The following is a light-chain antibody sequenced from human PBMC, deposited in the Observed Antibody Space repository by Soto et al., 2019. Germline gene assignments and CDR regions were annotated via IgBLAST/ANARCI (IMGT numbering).Light chain of an antibody. CDR1: QSISSW. CDR3: QQYNSYPWT. J-gene: IGKJ1*01. Sequence: DIQMTQSPSTLSASVGDRVTITCRASQSISSWLAWYQQKPGKAPKLLIYKASSLESEVPSSFSGSGSGTEFTLTISSLHPDDFATYYCQQYNSYPWTFGQGTKVEIK. V-gene: IGKV1-5*03. CDR2: KAS.